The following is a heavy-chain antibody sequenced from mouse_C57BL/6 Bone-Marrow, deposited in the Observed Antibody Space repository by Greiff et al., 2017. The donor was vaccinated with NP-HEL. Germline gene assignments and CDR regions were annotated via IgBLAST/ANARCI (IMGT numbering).Heavy chain of an antibody. J-gene: IGHJ3*01. D-gene: IGHD2-4*01. Sequence: VKLQESGPGLVQPSQSLSITCTVSGFSLTSYGVHWVRQSPGKGLEWLGVIWSGGSTDYNAAFISRLSISKDNSKSQVFFKMNSLQADDTAIYYCARKGDYDVAYWGQGTLVTVSA. CDR2: IWSGGST. CDR1: GFSLTSYG. CDR3: ARKGDYDVAY. V-gene: IGHV2-2*01.